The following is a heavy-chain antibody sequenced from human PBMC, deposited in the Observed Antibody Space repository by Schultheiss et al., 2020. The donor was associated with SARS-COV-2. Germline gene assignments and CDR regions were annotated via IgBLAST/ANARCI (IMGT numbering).Heavy chain of an antibody. Sequence: GGSLRLSCAASGFTFSTYSMIWVRQAPGKGLEWVAVIWYDGSNKYYADSVKGRFTISRDNPKNTLSLQMNNLRAEDTAVYYCAKTWRPAAIQGGFDYWGQGALVTVSS. J-gene: IGHJ4*02. D-gene: IGHD2-2*02. CDR2: IWYDGSNK. V-gene: IGHV3-33*06. CDR1: GFTFSTYS. CDR3: AKTWRPAAIQGGFDY.